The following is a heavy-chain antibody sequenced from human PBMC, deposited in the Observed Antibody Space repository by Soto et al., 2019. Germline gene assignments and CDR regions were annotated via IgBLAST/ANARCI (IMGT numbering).Heavy chain of an antibody. CDR1: GFSLSTRGVA. CDR3: AHRLTATAFDI. CDR2: IYWDDDK. V-gene: IGHV2-5*02. J-gene: IGHJ3*02. Sequence: SGPTLVNPTQTLTLTCTFSGFSLSTRGVAVVWIRQPPGKALEWLALIYWDDDKRYSPSMKGRLTITRDTSKNQVVLIMTNMDPEDTATYYCAHRLTATAFDIWGQGTMVTVS. D-gene: IGHD2-21*02.